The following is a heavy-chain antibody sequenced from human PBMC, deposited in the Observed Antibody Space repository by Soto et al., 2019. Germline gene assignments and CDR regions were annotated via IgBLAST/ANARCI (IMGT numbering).Heavy chain of an antibody. Sequence: GGSLRLSCAASGFTFSSHEMNWVRQAPGKGLEWISYISGSGVTTYYADSVRGRFIVSRDNAQESLFLQMNSLRVEGMAIYYCARGGVYWGQGTLVTVSS. J-gene: IGHJ4*02. V-gene: IGHV3-48*03. D-gene: IGHD2-8*01. CDR2: ISGSGVTT. CDR1: GFTFSSHE. CDR3: ARGGVY.